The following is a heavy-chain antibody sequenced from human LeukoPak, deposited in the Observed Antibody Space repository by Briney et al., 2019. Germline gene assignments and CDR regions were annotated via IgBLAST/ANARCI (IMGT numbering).Heavy chain of an antibody. V-gene: IGHV1-18*01. D-gene: IGHD2-8*01. J-gene: IGHJ5*02. CDR2: ISAYNGNT. CDR3: ARARRGIVLMVYAASRYNWFDP. Sequence: ASVKVSCKASGYTFTSYGISWVRQAPGRGLEWMGWISAYNGNTNYAQKLQGRVTMTTDTSTSTAYMELRSLRSDDTAVYYCARARRGIVLMVYAASRYNWFDPWGQGTLVTVSS. CDR1: GYTFTSYG.